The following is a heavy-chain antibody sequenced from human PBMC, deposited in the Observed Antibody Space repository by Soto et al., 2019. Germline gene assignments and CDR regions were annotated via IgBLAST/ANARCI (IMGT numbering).Heavy chain of an antibody. CDR3: ARDLHDYVSFRFDP. V-gene: IGHV3-21*01. CDR2: ISSSSSFI. D-gene: IGHD3-16*01. Sequence: EVQLVESGGGLVKPGGSLRLSCAASGFTFSSYSMNWVRQAPGKGLEWVSSISSSSSFIYYADSVKGRFTISRDNAKNSLYLHMNSLRAEDTAVYYCARDLHDYVSFRFDPWGQGNLVTVSS. CDR1: GFTFSSYS. J-gene: IGHJ5*02.